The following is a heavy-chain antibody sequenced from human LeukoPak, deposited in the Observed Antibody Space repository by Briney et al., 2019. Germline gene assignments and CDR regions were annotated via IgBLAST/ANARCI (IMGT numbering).Heavy chain of an antibody. CDR2: VSWDHGT. CDR3: AREYCSSPTCTRRGFYFDY. Sequence: GGSLRLSCAASGFTFSDHSMHRVRQAPGKGLEWVAFVSWDHGTYYIDSVKGRFTVSRDNSKSALYLQMNCLRSEDIALYYCAREYCSSPTCTRRGFYFDYWGQGTLVTVSS. D-gene: IGHD2-2*01. J-gene: IGHJ4*02. CDR1: GFTFSDHS. V-gene: IGHV3-43*01.